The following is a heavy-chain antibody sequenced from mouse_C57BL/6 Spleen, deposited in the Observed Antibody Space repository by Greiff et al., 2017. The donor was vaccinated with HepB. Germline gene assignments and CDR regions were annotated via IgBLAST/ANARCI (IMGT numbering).Heavy chain of an antibody. D-gene: IGHD1-1*01. J-gene: IGHJ4*01. V-gene: IGHV1-20*01. CDR2: INPYNGDT. CDR1: GYSFTGYF. CDR3: ARSYYGSSGGAMDY. Sequence: EVKLEESGPELVKPGDSVKISCKASGYSFTGYFMNWVMQSHGKSLEWIGRINPYNGDTFYNQKFKGKATLTVDKSSSTAHMELRSLTSEDSAVYYCARSYYGSSGGAMDYWGQGTSVTVSS.